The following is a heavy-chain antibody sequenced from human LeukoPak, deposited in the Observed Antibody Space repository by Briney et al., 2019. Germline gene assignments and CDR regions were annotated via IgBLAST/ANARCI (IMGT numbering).Heavy chain of an antibody. Sequence: GGSLRLSCTASGFTVRNYAMSWVRQAPGKGLEWVSVISGSGGSTYYADSVKGRFTISRDNSKNTLYLQMNSLRAEDTAVYYCATGLDWNWFNWGQGTLVTVSS. CDR1: GFTVRNYA. D-gene: IGHD1-7*01. CDR3: ATGLDWNWFN. J-gene: IGHJ4*02. V-gene: IGHV3-23*01. CDR2: ISGSGGST.